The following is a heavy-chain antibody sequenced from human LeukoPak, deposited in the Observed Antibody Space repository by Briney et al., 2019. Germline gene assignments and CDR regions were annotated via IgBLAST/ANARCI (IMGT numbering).Heavy chain of an antibody. D-gene: IGHD5-18*01. J-gene: IGHJ4*02. Sequence: SETLSLTCTVSGGSISSYYWSWIRQPAGKGLEWIGRVYTSGSTTYNPSLKSRVTISVDTSKNQFSLKLSSVTAADTAVYYCARHVRYSYGYRYYFDYWGQGTLVTVSS. V-gene: IGHV4-4*07. CDR3: ARHVRYSYGYRYYFDY. CDR1: GGSISSYY. CDR2: VYTSGST.